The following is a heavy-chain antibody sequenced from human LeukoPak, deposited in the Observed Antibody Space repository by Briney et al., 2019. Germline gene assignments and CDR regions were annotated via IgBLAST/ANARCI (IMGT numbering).Heavy chain of an antibody. CDR2: ISSSGSTI. D-gene: IGHD3-22*01. CDR1: GFTFSSYE. J-gene: IGHJ3*02. V-gene: IGHV3-48*03. CDR3: AREGYYYDSSGVNDAFDI. Sequence: GGSLRLSCAASGFTFSSYEMNWVRQAPGKGLEWVSYISSSGSTIYYADSVKGRFTISRDNAKNSLYLQMNSLRAEDTALYYCAREGYYYDSSGVNDAFDIWGQGTMVTVSS.